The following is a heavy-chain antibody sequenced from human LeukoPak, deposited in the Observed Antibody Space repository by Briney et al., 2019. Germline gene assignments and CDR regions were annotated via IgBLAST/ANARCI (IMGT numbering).Heavy chain of an antibody. V-gene: IGHV4-31*03. CDR1: GGSISSGGYY. CDR2: IYYSGST. D-gene: IGHD6-13*01. J-gene: IGHJ4*02. Sequence: TLSLTCTVSGGSISSGGYYWSWIRQHPGKGLEWIGYIYYSGSTYYNPSLKSRVTISVDTSKNQSSLKLSSVTAADTAVYYCAREGIAAAGRGDYWGQGTLVTVSS. CDR3: AREGIAAAGRGDY.